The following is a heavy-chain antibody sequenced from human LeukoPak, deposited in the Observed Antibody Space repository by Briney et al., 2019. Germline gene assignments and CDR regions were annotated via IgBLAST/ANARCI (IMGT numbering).Heavy chain of an antibody. Sequence: SETLSLTCTVSGGSISSGSYHWSWIRQPAGKGLEWIGRIYTSGSTNYNPSLKSRVTISVDTSKNQFSLKLSSVTAADTAVYYCARAPLKYSSSTYYFDYWGQGTLVTVSS. D-gene: IGHD6-6*01. CDR3: ARAPLKYSSSTYYFDY. CDR2: IYTSGST. J-gene: IGHJ4*02. CDR1: GGSISSGSYH. V-gene: IGHV4-61*02.